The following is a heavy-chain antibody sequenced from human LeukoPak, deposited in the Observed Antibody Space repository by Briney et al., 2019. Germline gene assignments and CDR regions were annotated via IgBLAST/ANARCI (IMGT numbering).Heavy chain of an antibody. CDR2: IYSGGST. CDR3: ARDRGYSGSYQVGWFDP. CDR1: GFTVSSNY. Sequence: GSLRLSCAASGFTVSSNYMSWVRQAPGKGLEWVSVIYSGGSTYYADSVKGRFTISRDNSKNTLYLQMNSLRAEDTAVYYCARDRGYSGSYQVGWFDPWAREPWSPSPQ. D-gene: IGHD1-26*01. J-gene: IGHJ5*02. V-gene: IGHV3-66*01.